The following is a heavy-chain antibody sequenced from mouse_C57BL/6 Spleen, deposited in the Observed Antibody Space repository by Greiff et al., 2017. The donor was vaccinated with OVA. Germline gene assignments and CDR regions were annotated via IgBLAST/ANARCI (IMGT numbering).Heavy chain of an antibody. Sequence: EVQLVESGGGLVQPKGSLKLSCAASGFSFTTYAMNWVRQAPGKGLEWVARIRSKSNNYATYYADSVKDRFTISRDDSESMLYLQMNNLKTEDTAMYYCVGGPHSAWFAYWGQGTLVTVSA. CDR1: GFSFTTYA. V-gene: IGHV10-1*01. J-gene: IGHJ3*01. CDR2: IRSKSNNYAT. CDR3: VGGPHSAWFAY. D-gene: IGHD1-1*02.